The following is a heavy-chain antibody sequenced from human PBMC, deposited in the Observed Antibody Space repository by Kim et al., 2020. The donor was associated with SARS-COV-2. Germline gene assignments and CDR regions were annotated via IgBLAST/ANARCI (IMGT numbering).Heavy chain of an antibody. CDR2: IYISGDTT. Sequence: GGSLRLSCVASGFTFTSYAMSWLRQAPGKGLEWVSGIYISGDTTYYTDSVKGRFTISRDNSKNTLYLHMNSLRAEDTALYFCARGAYGGFAVVAAYFHY. J-gene: IGHJ4*01. D-gene: IGHD2-15*01. CDR1: GFTFTSYA. V-gene: IGHV3-23*03. CDR3: ARGAYGGFAVVAAYFHY.